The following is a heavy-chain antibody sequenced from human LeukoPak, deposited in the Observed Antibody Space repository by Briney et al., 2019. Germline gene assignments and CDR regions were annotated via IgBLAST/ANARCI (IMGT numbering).Heavy chain of an antibody. Sequence: PGGSLRLSCAASGFTFSSYAMSWVRQAPGKGLEWVSAISGSGGSTYYADSVKGRFTISRDNSKNTLYLQMNSLRAEDTAVYYCAKDLAADGYYYYGMNVWGQGTTVTVSS. V-gene: IGHV3-23*01. CDR1: GFTFSSYA. CDR3: AKDLAADGYYYYGMNV. CDR2: ISGSGGST. J-gene: IGHJ6*02. D-gene: IGHD6-13*01.